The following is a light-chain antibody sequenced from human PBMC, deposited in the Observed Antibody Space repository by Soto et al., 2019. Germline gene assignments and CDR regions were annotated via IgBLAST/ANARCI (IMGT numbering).Light chain of an antibody. J-gene: IGKJ5*01. CDR2: DVS. CDR1: QSVNRQ. Sequence: EIVMTQSPATLSVSPGESATLSCRASQSVNRQLAWYQQKPGQAPRLLIYDVSTRATGIPARFSGSGSGTEFTLTISSLQSEDFAVYCCQQYNNWPQTFGQGTRLE. V-gene: IGKV3-15*01. CDR3: QQYNNWPQT.